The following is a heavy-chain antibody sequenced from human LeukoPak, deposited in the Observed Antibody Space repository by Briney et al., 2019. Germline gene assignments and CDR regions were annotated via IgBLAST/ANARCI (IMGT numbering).Heavy chain of an antibody. CDR2: IYYSGST. J-gene: IGHJ4*02. CDR1: GGSISSSSYY. V-gene: IGHV4-39*07. Sequence: SETLSLTCTVSGGSISSSSYYWGWIRQPPGKGLEWIGSIYYSGSTYYNPSLKSRVTISVDTSKNQFSLKLSSVTAADTAVYYCTREPTTVTRAFDYWGQGTLVTVSS. D-gene: IGHD4-17*01. CDR3: TREPTTVTRAFDY.